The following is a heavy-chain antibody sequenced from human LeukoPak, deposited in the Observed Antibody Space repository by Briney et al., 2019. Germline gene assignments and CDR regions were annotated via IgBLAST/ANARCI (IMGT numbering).Heavy chain of an antibody. D-gene: IGHD4-17*01. CDR2: IYYSGST. CDR3: ARVIPSYGDYDIVDWYFDL. J-gene: IGHJ2*01. Sequence: SETLSLTCTVSGGSICSYYWSWIRQPPGKGLEWIGYIYYSGSTNYNPSLKSRVTISVDTSKNQFSLKLSSVTAADTAVYYCARVIPSYGDYDIVDWYFDLWGRGTLVTVSS. V-gene: IGHV4-59*01. CDR1: GGSICSYY.